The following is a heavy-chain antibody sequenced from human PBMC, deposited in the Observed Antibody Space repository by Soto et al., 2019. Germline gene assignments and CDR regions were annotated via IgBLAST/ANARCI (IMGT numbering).Heavy chain of an antibody. CDR3: ARSMNDHKHHHSGFDN. D-gene: IGHD2-21*01. J-gene: IGHJ4*01. Sequence: PSETLSLTCAVYGGSFSAYHWSWIRQAPGKGLEWIGEIDYRGNTNYIPSLRSRVSMSVDTSKNQFSLRLSAVTAADTAVYFCARSMNDHKHHHSGFDNWGHGTRVTVSS. V-gene: IGHV4-34*01. CDR1: GGSFSAYH. CDR2: IDYRGNT.